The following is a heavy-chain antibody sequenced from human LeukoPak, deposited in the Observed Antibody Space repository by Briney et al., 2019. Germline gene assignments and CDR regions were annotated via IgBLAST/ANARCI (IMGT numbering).Heavy chain of an antibody. CDR3: ARGRGDSSGYHYYYYYGMDV. J-gene: IGHJ6*02. CDR1: GGSFSGCY. D-gene: IGHD3-22*01. CDR2: INHSGST. Sequence: SETLSLTCAVYGGSFSGCYWSWIRQPPGKGLEWIGEINHSGSTNYNPSLKGRVTISVDTSKNQFSLKLSSVTAADTAVYYCARGRGDSSGYHYYYYYGMDVWGQGTTVTVSS. V-gene: IGHV4-34*01.